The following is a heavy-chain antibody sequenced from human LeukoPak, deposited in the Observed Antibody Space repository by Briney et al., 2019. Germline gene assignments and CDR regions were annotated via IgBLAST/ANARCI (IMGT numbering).Heavy chain of an antibody. J-gene: IGHJ4*02. CDR2: IWYDGSNK. V-gene: IGHV3-33*01. CDR3: ATSIAALFYFDY. CDR1: GFTFSSYG. D-gene: IGHD6-6*01. Sequence: GGSLRLSCAASGFTFSSYGVHWVRQAPGKGLEWVAVIWYDGSNKYYADSVKGRFTISRDNSKNTLYLQMNSLRAEDTAVYYCATSIAALFYFDYWGQGTLVTVSS.